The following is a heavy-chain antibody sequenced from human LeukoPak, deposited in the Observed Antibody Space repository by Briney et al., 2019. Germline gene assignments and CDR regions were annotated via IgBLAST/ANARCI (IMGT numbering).Heavy chain of an antibody. J-gene: IGHJ4*02. CDR1: GFIFSDYY. D-gene: IGHD5-18*01. Sequence: GGSLRLSCSASGFIFSDYYMMWIRQAPGKGLEWVSYISSSGSSIYYADSVKGRFTISRDNAKNSLYLQMNSLRAEDTAVYYCARDRVELWLLEGVDYWGQGTLVTVSS. CDR2: ISSSGSSI. V-gene: IGHV3-11*01. CDR3: ARDRVELWLLEGVDY.